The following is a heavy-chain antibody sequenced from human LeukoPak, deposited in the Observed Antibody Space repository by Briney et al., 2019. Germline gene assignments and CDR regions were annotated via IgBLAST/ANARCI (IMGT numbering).Heavy chain of an antibody. J-gene: IGHJ4*02. CDR1: GFTFSNYA. D-gene: IGHD5-24*01. CDR2: ISYDGSNK. V-gene: IGHV3-30-3*01. Sequence: QPGRSLRLSCAASGFTFSNYAMHWVRQAPGKGLEWVAFISYDGSNKHYADSVKGRFTISRDNSKNTLYLQMNSLRPEVTAVYYCARARFGYNRGPFDYWGQGILVTVSS. CDR3: ARARFGYNRGPFDY.